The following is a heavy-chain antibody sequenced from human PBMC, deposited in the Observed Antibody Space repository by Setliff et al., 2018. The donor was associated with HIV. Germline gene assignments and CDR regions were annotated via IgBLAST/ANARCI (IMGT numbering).Heavy chain of an antibody. Sequence: TLSLTCTVSGDSISGGSSYWSWIRQPAGKGLEWIGRIYTSGSTNYNPSLKSRVTISVDTSKNQFSLKLNSVTAADTAVYYCARDGGRTGYSSSSDQWGQGTLVTVS. CDR2: IYTSGST. J-gene: IGHJ4*02. V-gene: IGHV4-61*02. CDR1: GDSISGGSSY. CDR3: ARDGGRTGYSSSSDQ. D-gene: IGHD6-13*01.